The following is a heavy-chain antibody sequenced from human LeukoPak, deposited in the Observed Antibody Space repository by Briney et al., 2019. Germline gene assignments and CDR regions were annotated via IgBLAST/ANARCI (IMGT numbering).Heavy chain of an antibody. Sequence: PSETLSLTCTVSGGSISSYYWSWIRQPPGKGLEWIGYIYYSGSTNYNPSLKSRVIISVDTSKNQFSLKMSSVTAADTAVYYCATYYSDSSAYVHYLDSWGQGTLVTVSS. CDR1: GGSISSYY. V-gene: IGHV4-59*01. D-gene: IGHD3-22*01. CDR2: IYYSGST. CDR3: ATYYSDSSAYVHYLDS. J-gene: IGHJ4*02.